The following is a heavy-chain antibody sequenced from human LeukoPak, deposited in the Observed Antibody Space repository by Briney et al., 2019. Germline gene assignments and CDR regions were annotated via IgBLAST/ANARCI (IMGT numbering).Heavy chain of an antibody. CDR2: IYHSGST. J-gene: IGHJ5*02. V-gene: IGHV4-38-2*02. CDR1: GYSISGGYY. D-gene: IGHD3-10*01. CDR3: ARHAPRITMVRGVNWFDP. Sequence: SETLSLTCTVSGYSISGGYYWGRIRQPPGKGLEWIGSIYHSGSTNYNPSLKSRVTISVDTSKNQFSLKLSSVTAADTAVYYCARHAPRITMVRGVNWFDPWGQGTLVTVSS.